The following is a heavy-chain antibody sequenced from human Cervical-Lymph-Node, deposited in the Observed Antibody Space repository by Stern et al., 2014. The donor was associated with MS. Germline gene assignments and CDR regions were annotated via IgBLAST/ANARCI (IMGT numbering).Heavy chain of an antibody. CDR3: ARTTYYYDSSGYFVFDY. Sequence: QVTFRESGPALVKPTQTLTLTCTFSGFSLSTSGACVSWIRKPPGKALEWLALLAWNDDKYYSTSLKTRLTISKDTSKNQVVLTMTNMDPVDTATYFCARTTYYYDSSGYFVFDYWGLGTLVTVSS. V-gene: IGHV2-70*01. CDR1: GFSLSTSGAC. D-gene: IGHD3-22*01. CDR2: LAWNDDK. J-gene: IGHJ4*02.